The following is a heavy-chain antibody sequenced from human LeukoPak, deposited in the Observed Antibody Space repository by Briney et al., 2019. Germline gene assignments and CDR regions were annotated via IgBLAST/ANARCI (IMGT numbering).Heavy chain of an antibody. CDR3: ARGAKLAAAGTDYFDY. V-gene: IGHV4-34*01. Sequence: GSLRLSCAASGFTFSSYSMNWVRQAPGKGLEWIGEINHSGSTNYNPSLKSRVTISVDTSKNQFSLKLSSVTAADTAVYYCARGAKLAAAGTDYFDYWGQGTLVTVSS. CDR1: GFTFSSYS. D-gene: IGHD6-13*01. J-gene: IGHJ4*02. CDR2: INHSGST.